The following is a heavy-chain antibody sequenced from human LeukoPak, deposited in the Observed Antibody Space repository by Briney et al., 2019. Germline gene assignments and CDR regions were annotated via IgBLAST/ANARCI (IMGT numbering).Heavy chain of an antibody. CDR3: ARAYYDFWSGYYDWFDP. V-gene: IGHV1-8*01. Sequence: ASVKVSCKASGYTFTSYDINWVRQATGQGLEWMGWMNPNSGNTGYARKFQGRVTMTRNTSISTAYMELSSLRSEDTAVYYCARAYYDFWSGYYDWFDPWGQGTLVTVSS. D-gene: IGHD3-3*01. CDR1: GYTFTSYD. CDR2: MNPNSGNT. J-gene: IGHJ5*02.